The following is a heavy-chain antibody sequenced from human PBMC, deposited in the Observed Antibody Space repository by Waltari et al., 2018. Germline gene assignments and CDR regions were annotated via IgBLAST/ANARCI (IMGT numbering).Heavy chain of an antibody. CDR2: ISSESYTI. J-gene: IGHJ3*02. V-gene: IGHV3-48*04. CDR3: ARARGGQARGCQTFDI. Sequence: EVQLVESGGGLVQPGGSLRLSCAASGFTFSNYYMSWVRQAPGKGLEWVSYISSESYTIYYAESVKGRLTISRDNAKNSVDLQMNSLRAEDTAVYYCARARGGQARGCQTFDIWGQGTVVTVSS. D-gene: IGHD3-16*01. CDR1: GFTFSNYY.